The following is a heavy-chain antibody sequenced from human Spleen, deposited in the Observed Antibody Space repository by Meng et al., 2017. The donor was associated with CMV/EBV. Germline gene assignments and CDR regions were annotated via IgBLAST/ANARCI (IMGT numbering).Heavy chain of an antibody. CDR1: GFTFSTYW. V-gene: IGHV3-7*03. D-gene: IGHD6-6*01. J-gene: IGHJ4*02. CDR3: ARDRSSSSDY. Sequence: GESLKISCVASGFTFSTYWMTWVRQAPGKGLEWVAFIRYDESNKYYADSVKGRFTISRDNAKNSLYLEMKSLRAEDTALYHCARDRSSSSDYWGQGTLVTVSS. CDR2: IRYDESNK.